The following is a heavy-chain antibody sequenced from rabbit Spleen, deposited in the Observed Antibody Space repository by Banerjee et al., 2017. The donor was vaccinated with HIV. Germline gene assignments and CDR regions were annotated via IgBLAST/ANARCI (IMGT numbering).Heavy chain of an antibody. Sequence: QSLEESGGDLVKPGASLTLTCTASGFSVSSRYYMCWIRQAPGKGLEWIACIYGGSGSTYYASWAKGRFTISKTSSTTATLRMTSLTAADRATYFCARDLVGVIGWNFYLWGQGTLVTVS. D-gene: IGHD1-1*01. J-gene: IGHJ4*01. CDR1: GFSVSSRYY. V-gene: IGHV1S40*01. CDR3: ARDLVGVIGWNFYL. CDR2: IYGGSGST.